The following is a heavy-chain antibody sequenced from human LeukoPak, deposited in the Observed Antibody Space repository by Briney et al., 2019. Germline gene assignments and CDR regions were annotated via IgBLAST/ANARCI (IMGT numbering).Heavy chain of an antibody. CDR2: ISWNSGNI. J-gene: IGHJ4*02. Sequence: QPGRSLRLSCAASGFTFDDYAMHWVRQAPGKGLEWVSGISWNSGNIGYADSVKGRFTISRDNAKNSLYLQMNSLRAEDTALYYCVKAHYSSSWTYYFDYWGQGTLVTVSS. V-gene: IGHV3-9*01. D-gene: IGHD6-13*01. CDR1: GFTFDDYA. CDR3: VKAHYSSSWTYYFDY.